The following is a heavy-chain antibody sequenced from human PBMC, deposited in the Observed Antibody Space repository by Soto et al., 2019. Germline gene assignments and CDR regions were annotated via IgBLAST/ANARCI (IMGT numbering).Heavy chain of an antibody. CDR2: ITDTGGDA. CDR3: AGGSTDSYPGSRIFDF. CDR1: GLTFGSRA. V-gene: IGHV3-23*01. J-gene: IGHJ4*02. D-gene: IGHD3-10*01. Sequence: GGSLRLSCVASGLTFGSRAMSWVRQAPGEGLQWVSTITDTGGDAKYADSVRGRFVISRDNSKKTLYLQMTSLTAEDSAMYLCAGGSTDSYPGSRIFDFWGRGTLVTVSS.